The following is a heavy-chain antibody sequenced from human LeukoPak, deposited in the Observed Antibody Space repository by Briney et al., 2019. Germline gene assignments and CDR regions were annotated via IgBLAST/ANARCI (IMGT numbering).Heavy chain of an antibody. CDR2: IYTSGST. CDR3: ARGTTVTTLNYYFYYMDV. Sequence: SETLSLTCIVSGDSISNYYWSWIRQPAGKGLEWLGRIYTSGSTNYNPSLKSRVTMSVDTSKNQVSLKVSSMTAADTAVYYCARGTTVTTLNYYFYYMDVWGKGTTVTISS. J-gene: IGHJ6*03. V-gene: IGHV4-4*07. D-gene: IGHD4-17*01. CDR1: GDSISNYY.